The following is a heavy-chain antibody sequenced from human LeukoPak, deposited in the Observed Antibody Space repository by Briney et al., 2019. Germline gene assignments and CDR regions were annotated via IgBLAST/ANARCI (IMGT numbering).Heavy chain of an antibody. J-gene: IGHJ4*02. CDR1: GGSISSYY. CDR2: ISSSSSYI. CDR3: ARRGGYSYGFDY. Sequence: ETLSLTCTVSGGSISSYYWSWIRQPPGKGLEWVSSISSSSSYIYYADSVKGRFTISRDNAKNSLYLQMNSLRAEDTAVYYCARRGGYSYGFDYWGQGTLVTVSS. D-gene: IGHD5-18*01. V-gene: IGHV3-21*01.